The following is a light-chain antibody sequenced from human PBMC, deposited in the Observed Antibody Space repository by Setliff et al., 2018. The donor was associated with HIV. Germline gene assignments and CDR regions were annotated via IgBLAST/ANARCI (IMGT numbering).Light chain of an antibody. J-gene: IGLJ1*01. CDR3: QVWDSSSDHHV. Sequence: ELTQPPSVSVAPGKTARITCGGNNIGSKSVHWCQQRPGQAPVLVVYDDNDRPSGIPERFSGSNSGNTATLTISRVEAGDEADYYCQVWDSSSDHHVFGTGTKV. V-gene: IGLV3-21*03. CDR2: DDN. CDR1: NIGSKS.